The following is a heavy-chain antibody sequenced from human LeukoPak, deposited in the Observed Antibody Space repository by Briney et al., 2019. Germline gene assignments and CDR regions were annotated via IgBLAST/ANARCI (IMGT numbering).Heavy chain of an antibody. Sequence: SETQSLTCAVYGGSFSGYYWSWIRQPPGKGLEWIEEINHSGSTNYNPSLKSRVTISVDTSKNQFSLKLSSVTAADTAVYYCARLRGRRYYYDSSGYRTTYFDYWGQGTLVTVSS. CDR2: INHSGST. V-gene: IGHV4-34*01. J-gene: IGHJ4*02. D-gene: IGHD3-22*01. CDR3: ARLRGRRYYYDSSGYRTTYFDY. CDR1: GGSFSGYY.